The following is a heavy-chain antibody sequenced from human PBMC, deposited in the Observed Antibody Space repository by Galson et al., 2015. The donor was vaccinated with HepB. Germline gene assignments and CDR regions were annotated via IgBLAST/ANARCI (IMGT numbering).Heavy chain of an antibody. Sequence: SLRLSCATSGFIFPSYAIHWVRQAPGKGLEWVSVISFDGNNEYYSDSVRGRFTISRDDSKSTVHLHMNNLRPDDTAVYFCARDGMYYDPIRGHYRCTAQWDYWGRGTLVTVSS. CDR3: ARDGMYYDPIRGHYRCTAQWDY. CDR1: GFIFPSYA. D-gene: IGHD3-16*02. J-gene: IGHJ4*02. CDR2: ISFDGNNE. V-gene: IGHV3-30*04.